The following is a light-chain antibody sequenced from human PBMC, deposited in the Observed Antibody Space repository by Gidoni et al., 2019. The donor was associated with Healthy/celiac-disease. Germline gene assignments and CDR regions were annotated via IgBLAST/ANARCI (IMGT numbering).Light chain of an antibody. V-gene: IGKV3-11*01. CDR2: DAS. CDR3: QQRSNWPPGWT. J-gene: IGKJ1*01. Sequence: EIVLTQSPATLSLSPGERATLSCRASQSVSSYLAWYQQKPGQAPRLLIYDASHRATGIPARFSGSGSGTDFTLTIRSLEPEDFAVYYCQQRSNWPPGWTFGQGTKVEIK. CDR1: QSVSSY.